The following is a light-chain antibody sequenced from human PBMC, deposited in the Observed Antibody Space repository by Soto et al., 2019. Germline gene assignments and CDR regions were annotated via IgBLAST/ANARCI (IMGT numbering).Light chain of an antibody. Sequence: DIQMTHSAASLSASVGDRVTITCRASQSISSYLNWYQQKPGKSPKLLIYAASSLQSGVPSRFSGSGSGTDFTLTISSLQPEDFATYYCQQSYSTPPTFGQGTKVDIK. CDR2: AAS. CDR3: QQSYSTPPT. J-gene: IGKJ1*01. CDR1: QSISSY. V-gene: IGKV1-39*01.